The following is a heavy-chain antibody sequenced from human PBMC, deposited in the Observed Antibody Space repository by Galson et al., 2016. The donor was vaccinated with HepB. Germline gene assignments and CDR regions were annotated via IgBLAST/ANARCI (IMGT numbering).Heavy chain of an antibody. CDR1: GGSMSSGGYS. CDR2: IYHSGST. J-gene: IGHJ3*02. Sequence: TLSLTCAVSGGSMSSGGYSWSWIRQPPGKGLEWIGYIYHSGSTYYNPSLKSRVTISVYRSKNQFSLKLSSVTAADTAVYYCARGGRDDAFDIWGQGTMVTVAS. CDR3: ARGGRDDAFDI. V-gene: IGHV4-30-2*01.